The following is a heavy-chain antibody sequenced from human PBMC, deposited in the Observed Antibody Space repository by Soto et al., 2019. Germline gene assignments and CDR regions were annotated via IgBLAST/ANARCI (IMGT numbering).Heavy chain of an antibody. D-gene: IGHD3-10*01. V-gene: IGHV1-24*01. CDR1: GYTLTELS. Sequence: ASVKVSCKVSGYTLTELSMHWVRQAPGKGLEWMGGFDPEDGETIYAQKFQGRVTMTEDTSTDTACMELSSLRSEDTAVYYCATGGVRIYYYGMDVWGQGTTVTVSS. J-gene: IGHJ6*02. CDR3: ATGGVRIYYYGMDV. CDR2: FDPEDGET.